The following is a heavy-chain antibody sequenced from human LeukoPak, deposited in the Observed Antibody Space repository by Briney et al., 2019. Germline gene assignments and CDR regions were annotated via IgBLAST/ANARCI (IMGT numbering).Heavy chain of an antibody. CDR1: GGTFSSYA. V-gene: IGHV1-69*06. J-gene: IGHJ6*04. CDR3: ARGHYDILTGHYYYGMDV. Sequence: ASVKVSCKASGGTFSSYAISWVRQAPGQGLEWMGGIIPIFGTANYAQKFQGRVTITADKSTSTAYMELSSLRSEDTAVYYCARGHYDILTGHYYYGMDVWGKGTTVTVSS. CDR2: IIPIFGTA. D-gene: IGHD3-9*01.